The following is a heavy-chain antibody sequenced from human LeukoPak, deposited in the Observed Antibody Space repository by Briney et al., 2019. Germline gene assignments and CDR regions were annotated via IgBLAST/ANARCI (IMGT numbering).Heavy chain of an antibody. Sequence: PGGPLRLSCAASGFSLTTYGTHWLRQAPGKGLEWVAVIWYDGSRKFYGDSVKGRFTVSRDTFENTMYLQMNSLRVEDTAVYYCARDGGSGIDYWGQGTLVTVSS. CDR1: GFSLTTYG. J-gene: IGHJ4*02. D-gene: IGHD3-10*01. V-gene: IGHV3-33*01. CDR3: ARDGGSGIDY. CDR2: IWYDGSRK.